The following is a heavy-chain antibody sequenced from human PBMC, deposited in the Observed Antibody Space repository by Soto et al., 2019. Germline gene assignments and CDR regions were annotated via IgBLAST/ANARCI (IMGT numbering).Heavy chain of an antibody. Sequence: QVQLQESGPGLVKPSQTLSLTCTVSGGSISSGDYFWSWIRQSPGKGLECIGYISSIGSTYYNPSRKSRFSLSRDTSNNQFYLKLSSATTTDTAVYYCARGLVIRPYYYLGLDVWGQGTTVTFAS. CDR2: ISSIGST. V-gene: IGHV4-30-4*01. CDR1: GGSISSGDYF. CDR3: ARGLVIRPYYYLGLDV. D-gene: IGHD3-9*01. J-gene: IGHJ6*02.